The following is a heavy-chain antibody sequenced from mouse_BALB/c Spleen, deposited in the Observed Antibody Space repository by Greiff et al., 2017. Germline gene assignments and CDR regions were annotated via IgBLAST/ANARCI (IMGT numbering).Heavy chain of an antibody. D-gene: IGHD2-14*01. Sequence: DVKLVESGGGLVQPGGSLRFSCATSGFTFTDYYMSWVRQPPGKALEWLGFIRNKANGYTTEYSASVKGRFTISRDNSQSILYLQMNTLRAEDSATYYCARDDYRYADAMDYWGQGTSVTVSS. CDR3: ARDDYRYADAMDY. J-gene: IGHJ4*01. CDR1: GFTFTDYY. V-gene: IGHV7-3*02. CDR2: IRNKANGYTT.